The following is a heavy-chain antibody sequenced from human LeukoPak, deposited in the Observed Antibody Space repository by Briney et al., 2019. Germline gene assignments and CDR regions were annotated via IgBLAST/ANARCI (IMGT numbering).Heavy chain of an antibody. CDR3: AREFRPAAIPFYYHYAMDV. D-gene: IGHD2-2*01. CDR2: IKQDGSEK. Sequence: GGSLRLSCVASGFTFSNHWMSWVRQPPGKGLEWVANIKQDGSEKYYVDSVKGRFTISRDTAKNSLYLQMNSLRAEDTAVYYCAREFRPAAIPFYYHYAMDVWGQGTTVTVSS. V-gene: IGHV3-7*01. CDR1: GFTFSNHW. J-gene: IGHJ6*02.